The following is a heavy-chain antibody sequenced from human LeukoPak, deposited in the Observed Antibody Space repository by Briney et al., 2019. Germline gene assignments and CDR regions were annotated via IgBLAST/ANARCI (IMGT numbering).Heavy chain of an antibody. CDR1: GYTFTSYD. Sequence: ASVKVSCKASGYTFTSYDINWVRQATGQGLEWMGWMNPNSGNTGYAQKFQGRVTITRNTSISTAYMELSSLRSEDTAVYYCARSSSRITIFGVVIIGAFDIWGQGTMVTVSS. V-gene: IGHV1-8*03. D-gene: IGHD3-3*01. CDR2: MNPNSGNT. J-gene: IGHJ3*02. CDR3: ARSSSRITIFGVVIIGAFDI.